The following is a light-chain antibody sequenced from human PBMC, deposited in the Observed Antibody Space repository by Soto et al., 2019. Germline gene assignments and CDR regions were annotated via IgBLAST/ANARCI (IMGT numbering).Light chain of an antibody. V-gene: IGLV1-47*02. CDR2: STN. CDR3: AAWDDTLGGFYV. J-gene: IGLJ1*01. Sequence: QSVLTQPPSVSEAPGLGVTISCSGSNSNIGSNYVYWYQQLPGAAPKLLIYSTNQLSSGVPGRFSAFKSGTSASLAISALRPEDEADYYCAAWDDTLGGFYVFGTGTKLTVL. CDR1: NSNIGSNY.